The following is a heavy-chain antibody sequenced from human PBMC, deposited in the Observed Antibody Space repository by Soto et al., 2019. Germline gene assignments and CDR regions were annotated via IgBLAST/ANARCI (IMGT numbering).Heavy chain of an antibody. CDR1: GGSITRRNHY. V-gene: IGHV4-39*01. J-gene: IGHJ4*02. CDR3: STYSYYDHNSGYHDS. CDR2: IHHTGAT. D-gene: IGHD3-16*01. Sequence: TXATLSLTCTVAGGSITRRNHYWGWVRQPPGKGLEWVASIHHTGATYYNPSLRSRIKMSIDTSKNRFSLSLTSVTAADTAIYFCSTYSYYDHNSGYHDSWGQGTLVTVSS.